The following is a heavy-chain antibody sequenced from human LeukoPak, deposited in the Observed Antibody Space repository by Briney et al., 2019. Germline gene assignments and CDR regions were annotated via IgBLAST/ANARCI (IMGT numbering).Heavy chain of an antibody. J-gene: IGHJ4*02. V-gene: IGHV3-7*03. CDR2: IKEEGSEK. CDR3: ARDVKGFDY. CDR1: GFSFSSNW. Sequence: GSLILSCAASGFSFSSNWMTWVRQAPGKGLEWVANIKEEGSEKYYVDSVKGRFTISRDNAKNSLYLQMNSLRAEDTAVYYCARDVKGFDYWGQGTLVTVSS.